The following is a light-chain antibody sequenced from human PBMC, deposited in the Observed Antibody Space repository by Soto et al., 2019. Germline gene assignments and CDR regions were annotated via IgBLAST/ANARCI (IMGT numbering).Light chain of an antibody. V-gene: IGKV1-5*01. CDR2: DAS. J-gene: IGKJ2*02. Sequence: DVQMTQSPSTLSASVGDRVTITCRASQSIFSWLAWYQQKPGKAPKVLIYDASTLESGAPSRFGGSGFGTEFTLTISSLQSEDFATYYCQQYRSYLCTFGQGTKVDIK. CDR3: QQYRSYLCT. CDR1: QSIFSW.